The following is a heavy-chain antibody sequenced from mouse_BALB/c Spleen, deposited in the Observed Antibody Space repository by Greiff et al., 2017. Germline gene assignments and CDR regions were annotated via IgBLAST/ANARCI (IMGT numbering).Heavy chain of an antibody. CDR2: SRNKANDYTT. CDR1: GFTFSDFY. D-gene: IGHD2-4*01. Sequence: EVNVVESGGGLVQPGGSLRLSCATSGFTFSDFYMEWVRQPPGKRLEWIAASRNKANDYTTEYSASVKGRFIVSRDTSQSILYLQMNALRAEDTAIYYCARDYYDYLDVWGAGTTVTVSS. V-gene: IGHV7-1*02. J-gene: IGHJ1*01. CDR3: ARDYYDYLDV.